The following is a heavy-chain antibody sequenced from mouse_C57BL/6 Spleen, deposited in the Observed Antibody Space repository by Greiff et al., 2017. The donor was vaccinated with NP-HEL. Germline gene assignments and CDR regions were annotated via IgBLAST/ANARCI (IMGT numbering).Heavy chain of an antibody. Sequence: QVQLQQPGAELVRPGTSVKLSCKASGYTFTSYWMHWVKQRPGQGLEWIGVIDPSDSYTNYNQKFKGKATLTVDTSSSTAYMQLSSLTSEDSAVYYCARRGNWDEDYFDYWGQGTTLTVSS. V-gene: IGHV1-59*01. CDR3: ARRGNWDEDYFDY. CDR2: IDPSDSYT. D-gene: IGHD4-1*01. CDR1: GYTFTSYW. J-gene: IGHJ2*01.